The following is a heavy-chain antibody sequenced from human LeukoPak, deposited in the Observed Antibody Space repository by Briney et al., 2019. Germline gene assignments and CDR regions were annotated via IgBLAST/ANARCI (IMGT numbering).Heavy chain of an antibody. CDR2: IKQGGSEK. V-gene: IGHV3-7*04. Sequence: PGGSLRLSCAASGFAFSSYWMSWVRQAPGKGLEWVSNIKQGGSEKYYVDSVKGRFTISRDNAKNSLYLQMNSLRAEDTAVYYCARASNLEGWLFYHFDCWGQGTLVTVSS. D-gene: IGHD3-9*01. CDR3: ARASNLEGWLFYHFDC. J-gene: IGHJ4*02. CDR1: GFAFSSYW.